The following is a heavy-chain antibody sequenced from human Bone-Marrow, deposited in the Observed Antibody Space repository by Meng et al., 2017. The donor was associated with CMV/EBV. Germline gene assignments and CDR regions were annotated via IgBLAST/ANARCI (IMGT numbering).Heavy chain of an antibody. J-gene: IGHJ6*02. CDR1: GFTFSSYD. Sequence: GESLKISCAASGFTFSSYDMHWVRQATGKGLEWVSAIGTAGDTYYPGSVKGRFTISRDNAKNSLYLQMNSLRAEDTAVYYCAREITTIFGVVTTYYYYYGMDVWGQGTTVTVSS. CDR3: AREITTIFGVVTTYYYYYGMDV. D-gene: IGHD3-3*01. CDR2: IGTAGDT. V-gene: IGHV3-13*01.